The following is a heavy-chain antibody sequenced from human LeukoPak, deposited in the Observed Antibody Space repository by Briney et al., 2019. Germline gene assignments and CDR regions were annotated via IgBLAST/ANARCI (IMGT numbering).Heavy chain of an antibody. Sequence: GGSLRLSCAASGFTFKKYWMNWVRQVPGKGLEWVGFIRSITYGGTTEYAASVKGRFTISRDDSKSIAYLQMNSLKTEDTAVYYCTRDQTTVTTRRFDCWGQGTLVTVSS. CDR3: TRDQTTVTTRRFDC. CDR2: IRSITYGGTT. D-gene: IGHD4-17*01. V-gene: IGHV3-49*02. J-gene: IGHJ4*02. CDR1: GFTFKKYW.